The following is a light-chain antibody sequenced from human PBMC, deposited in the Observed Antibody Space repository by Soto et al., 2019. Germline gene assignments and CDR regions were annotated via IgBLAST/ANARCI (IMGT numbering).Light chain of an antibody. J-gene: IGKJ4*01. CDR3: QQRSNWPLT. CDR1: QSVSSY. V-gene: IGKV3-11*01. Sequence: EIVLTQSPATLSLSARERATLSCRASQSVSSYLAWYQQKPGQAPRLLIYDASNRATGIPARFSGSGSGTDFTLTISSLEPEDFAVYYCQQRSNWPLTFGGGTKVEIK. CDR2: DAS.